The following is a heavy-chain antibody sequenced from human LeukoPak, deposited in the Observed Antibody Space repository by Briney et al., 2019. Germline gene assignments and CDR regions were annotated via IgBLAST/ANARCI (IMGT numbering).Heavy chain of an antibody. D-gene: IGHD5-24*01. CDR1: GFTFSSYS. CDR2: ISSSSSYI. Sequence: GGSLRLSCAASGFTFSSYSMNWVRQAPGKGLEWVSSISSSSSYIYYADSVKGRFTISRDNAKNSLYLQMNSLRAEDTAVHYCARVRGYYYGMDVWGQGTTVTVSS. V-gene: IGHV3-21*01. J-gene: IGHJ6*02. CDR3: ARVRGYYYGMDV.